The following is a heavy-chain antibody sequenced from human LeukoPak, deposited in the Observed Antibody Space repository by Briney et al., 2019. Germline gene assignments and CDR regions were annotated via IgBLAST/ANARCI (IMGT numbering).Heavy chain of an antibody. V-gene: IGHV4-39*07. J-gene: IGHJ4*02. CDR1: GGSISSSNYY. CDR3: ASLEYSSSAGGY. D-gene: IGHD6-6*01. CDR2: IDYRGNT. Sequence: SETLSLTCTVSGGSISSSNYYWDWIRQPPGKGLEWIGSIDYRGNTYYNPSLKSRATISVDTSKNQFSLKLSSVTAADTAVYYCASLEYSSSAGGYWGQGTLVTVSS.